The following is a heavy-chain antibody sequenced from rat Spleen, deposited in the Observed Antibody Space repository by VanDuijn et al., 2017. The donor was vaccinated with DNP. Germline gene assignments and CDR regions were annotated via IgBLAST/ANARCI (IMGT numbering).Heavy chain of an antibody. J-gene: IGHJ2*01. D-gene: IGHD4-4*01. CDR1: GFSLTSYN. V-gene: IGHV2-30*01. CDR2: IWTGGST. Sequence: QVQLKESGPGLVQPSQTLSLTCTVSGFSLTSYNVHWVRQPTGKGLEWMGIIWTGGSTDYNSALKPRLSISRDTSESQVFLTVNSLQTEDTGIYYCNRNDFGQPGVSWGQGVMVTVSS. CDR3: NRNDFGQPGVS.